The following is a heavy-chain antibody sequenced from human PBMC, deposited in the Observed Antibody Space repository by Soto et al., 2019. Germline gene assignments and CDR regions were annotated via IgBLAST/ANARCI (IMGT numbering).Heavy chain of an antibody. CDR3: AKVVRADNTSSNFYYYSAMDA. CDR2: ISNDGSNK. Sequence: QVQMVESGGGVVQPGRSLRLSCAASGFSFSTYGMHWVRQAPGKGLEWMAVISNDGSNKYYADSVKGRFTISRDNSKDTLFLQMNSLKVDDTAVYYCAKVVRADNTSSNFYYYSAMDAWGQGTTVTVSS. CDR1: GFSFSTYG. V-gene: IGHV3-30*18. D-gene: IGHD6-6*01. J-gene: IGHJ6*02.